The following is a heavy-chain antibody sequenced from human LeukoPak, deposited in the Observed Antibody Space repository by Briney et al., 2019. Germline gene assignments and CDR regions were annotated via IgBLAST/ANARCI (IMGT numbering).Heavy chain of an antibody. D-gene: IGHD2-15*01. CDR1: GFTFSSYS. CDR2: ISSSSSYI. V-gene: IGHV3-21*01. CDR3: AREQDIVVVVAAHFDY. Sequence: PGGSLRLSCAASGFTFSSYSMNWVRQAPGKGLEWVSSISSSSSYIYYADSVKGRFTISRDNAKNSLYLQMNSLRAEDTAVYYCAREQDIVVVVAAHFDYWGQGTLVTVSS. J-gene: IGHJ4*02.